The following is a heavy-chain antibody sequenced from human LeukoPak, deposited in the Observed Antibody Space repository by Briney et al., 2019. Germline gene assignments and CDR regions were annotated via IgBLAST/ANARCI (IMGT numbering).Heavy chain of an antibody. CDR1: GGTFSSYA. Sequence: SVKVSCKASGGTFSSYAISWVRQAPGQGLEGMGGIIPIFGTANYAQKFQGRVTITADESTSTAYMELSSLRSEDTAVYYCARGGRFLEWLDAPQFDYWGQGTLVTVSS. CDR2: IIPIFGTA. CDR3: ARGGRFLEWLDAPQFDY. J-gene: IGHJ4*02. D-gene: IGHD3-3*01. V-gene: IGHV1-69*13.